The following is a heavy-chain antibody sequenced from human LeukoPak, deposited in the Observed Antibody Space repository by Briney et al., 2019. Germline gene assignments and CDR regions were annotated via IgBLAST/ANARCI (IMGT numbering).Heavy chain of an antibody. V-gene: IGHV3-48*02. Sequence: GGSLRLSCAASEFAFSTYNMNWVRPAPGKGLEGVSYISTGSSTTYYAASVKGRFTISRDNVENSLYLQMNSLRDEDTAVYYCARVAAGYSVNYFDYWGQGTLVTVSS. J-gene: IGHJ4*02. CDR2: ISTGSSTT. CDR3: ARVAAGYSVNYFDY. D-gene: IGHD4-23*01. CDR1: EFAFSTYN.